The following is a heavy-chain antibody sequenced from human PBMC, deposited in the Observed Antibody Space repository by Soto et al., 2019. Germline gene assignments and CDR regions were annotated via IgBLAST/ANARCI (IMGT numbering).Heavy chain of an antibody. CDR3: ARASTTVTTLDY. V-gene: IGHV4-30-2*01. CDR2: IYHSGST. D-gene: IGHD4-17*01. J-gene: IGHJ4*02. Sequence: SETLSLTCAVSGGSISSGGYFWSWIRQPPGKGLEWIGYIYHSGSTYYNPSLKSRVTISVDRSKNQFSLKLSSVTAADTAVYYCARASTTVTTLDYWGQGTLVTVSS. CDR1: GGSISSGGYF.